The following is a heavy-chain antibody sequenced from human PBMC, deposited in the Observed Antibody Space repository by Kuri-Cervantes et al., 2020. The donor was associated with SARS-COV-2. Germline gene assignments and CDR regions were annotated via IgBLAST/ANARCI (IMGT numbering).Heavy chain of an antibody. D-gene: IGHD2-2*01. CDR3: AREGDIVVVHDAFDI. Sequence: GGSLRLSCAASGFSFGAYSMNWVRQAPGKALQWVSSISGSGSYIYYADSMKGRFTVSRDSAKNSLYLQMNSLRAEDTAVYYCAREGDIVVVHDAFDIWGQGTMVTVSS. J-gene: IGHJ3*02. CDR1: GFSFGAYS. V-gene: IGHV3-21*01. CDR2: ISGSGSYI.